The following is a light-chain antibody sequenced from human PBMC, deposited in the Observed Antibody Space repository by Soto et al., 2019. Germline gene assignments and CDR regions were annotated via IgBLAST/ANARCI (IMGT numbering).Light chain of an antibody. J-gene: IGKJ2*01. CDR3: PQYGGSPPAYT. Sequence: EVVLTQSPGPLSLSPGERATLSCRASQSVDRNYLSWFQHKRGQPPRVLVFATSSRAAGTPVRFSGSGSGTNFTLTITRVEPEDFGVYYCPQYGGSPPAYTFGLGTKLEI. V-gene: IGKV3-20*01. CDR2: ATS. CDR1: QSVDRNY.